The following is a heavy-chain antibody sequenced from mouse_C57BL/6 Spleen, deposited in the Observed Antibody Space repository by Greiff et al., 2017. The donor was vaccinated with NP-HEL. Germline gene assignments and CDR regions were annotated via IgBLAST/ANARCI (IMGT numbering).Heavy chain of an antibody. Sequence: DVQLVESGGGLVKPGGSLKLSCAASGFTFSDYGMHWVRQAPEKGLEWVAYISSGSSTIYYADTVKGRFTISRDNAKNTLFLQMTSLRSEDTAMYYCARHYYGSSGYFDVWGTGTTVTVSS. CDR2: ISSGSSTI. CDR3: ARHYYGSSGYFDV. J-gene: IGHJ1*03. D-gene: IGHD1-1*01. V-gene: IGHV5-17*01. CDR1: GFTFSDYG.